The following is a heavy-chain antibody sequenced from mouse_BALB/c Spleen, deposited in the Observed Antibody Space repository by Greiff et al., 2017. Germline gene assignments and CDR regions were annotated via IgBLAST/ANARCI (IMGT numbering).Heavy chain of an antibody. CDR3: TRGGNYVDY. J-gene: IGHJ2*01. Sequence: VQLQQPGAELVRPGASVKLSCKASGYTFTSYWINWVKQRPGQGLEWIGNIYPSDSYTNYNQKFKDKATLTVDKSSSTAYMQLSSPTSEDSAVYYCTRGGNYVDYWGQGTTLTVSS. CDR2: IYPSDSYT. V-gene: IGHV1-69*02. CDR1: GYTFTSYW.